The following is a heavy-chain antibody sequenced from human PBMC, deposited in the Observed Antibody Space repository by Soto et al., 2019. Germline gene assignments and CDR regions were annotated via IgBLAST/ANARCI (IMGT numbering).Heavy chain of an antibody. Sequence: SETLSLTCAVYGGSFSGYYWSWIRQPPGKGLEWIGEINHSGSTNYNPSLKSRVTISVDTSKNQFSLKLSSVTAADTAAYYCARGVRKSYYGSGSYYKWWFDPWGQGTLVTVSS. V-gene: IGHV4-34*01. D-gene: IGHD3-10*01. CDR1: GGSFSGYY. CDR3: ARGVRKSYYGSGSYYKWWFDP. J-gene: IGHJ5*02. CDR2: INHSGST.